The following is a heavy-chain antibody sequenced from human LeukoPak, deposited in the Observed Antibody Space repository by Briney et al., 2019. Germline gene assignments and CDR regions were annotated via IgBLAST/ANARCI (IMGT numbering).Heavy chain of an antibody. D-gene: IGHD3-16*02. CDR1: GFTFRSHW. Sequence: GGSLRLSCAASGFTFRSHWMSWGRQPPGDELEWVASIKQEGSEKYYVDSVRGRFTVSRDNAKNSLYLQMHSLRAEDTAVYYCARLIADRTIYDSWGQGTLVTVSS. J-gene: IGHJ4*02. CDR2: IKQEGSEK. V-gene: IGHV3-7*01. CDR3: ARLIADRTIYDS.